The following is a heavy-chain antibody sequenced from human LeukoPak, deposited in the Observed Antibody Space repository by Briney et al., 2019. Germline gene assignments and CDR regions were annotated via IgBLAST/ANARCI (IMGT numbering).Heavy chain of an antibody. Sequence: PGGSLTLSCAASGFTFSSYSMNWVRQAPGKGLQWVSYISSSSSTIYYADSVKRRFTISRDNAKNSLYLQMNSLRDEDTAVYYCAREHEPMVVAATGFDYWGQGTLVTVSS. V-gene: IGHV3-48*02. CDR1: GFTFSSYS. J-gene: IGHJ4*02. D-gene: IGHD2-15*01. CDR3: AREHEPMVVAATGFDY. CDR2: ISSSSSTI.